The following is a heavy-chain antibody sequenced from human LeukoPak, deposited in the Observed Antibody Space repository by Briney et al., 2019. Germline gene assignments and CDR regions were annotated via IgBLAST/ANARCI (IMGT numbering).Heavy chain of an antibody. CDR1: GYTFTSYG. D-gene: IGHD3-10*01. Sequence: ASVKVSCKASGYTFTSYGISWVRQAPGQGLEWMGWISAYNGNTNYAQKLRGRVTMTTDTSTSTAYMELRSLRSDDTVVYYCAREDYYGSGSLFDYWGQGTLVTVSS. J-gene: IGHJ4*02. CDR2: ISAYNGNT. CDR3: AREDYYGSGSLFDY. V-gene: IGHV1-18*01.